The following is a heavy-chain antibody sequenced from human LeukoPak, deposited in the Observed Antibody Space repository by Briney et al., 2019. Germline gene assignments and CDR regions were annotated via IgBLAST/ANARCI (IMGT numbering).Heavy chain of an antibody. V-gene: IGHV1-18*01. J-gene: IGHJ4*02. CDR2: INAYNGNT. CDR1: GYTFTSYG. Sequence: ASVKVSCKASGYTFTSYGISWVRQAPGQGLEWMGWINAYNGNTNYAQKLQGRVTMTTDTSTSTAYMELRSLRSDDTAVYYCARGRLGELQGRFDYWGQGTLVTVSS. CDR3: ARGRLGELQGRFDY. D-gene: IGHD1-26*01.